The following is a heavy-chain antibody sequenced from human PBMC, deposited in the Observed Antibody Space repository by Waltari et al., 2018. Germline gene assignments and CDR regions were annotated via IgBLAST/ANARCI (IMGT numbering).Heavy chain of an antibody. CDR1: VGTFSSST. CDR2: IVPILGLT. J-gene: IGHJ3*01. Sequence: QVQLVQSGAEVKKPGSSVKVSCKASVGTFSSSTVTWVRQAPGQGLDWMRRIVPILGLTYYAQSFQGRVTISADESTSTVYMELRSLTFEDSAVYYCATSQSGTYYDAIVVWGQGTKVT. CDR3: ATSQSGTYYDAIVV. D-gene: IGHD1-26*01. V-gene: IGHV1-69*02.